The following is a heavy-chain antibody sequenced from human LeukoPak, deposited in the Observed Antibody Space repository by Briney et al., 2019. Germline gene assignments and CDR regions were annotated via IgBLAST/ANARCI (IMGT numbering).Heavy chain of an antibody. V-gene: IGHV3-30*02. Sequence: GGSLRLSCAASEVTFSSYGMHWVRQAPGKGLEWVAFIRYDGTNKNYADSVQGRFTISRDNSKNTLYLELNRLRAEDTAVYYCAKDRYSGSENYCFDYWGQGTLVTVSS. J-gene: IGHJ4*02. D-gene: IGHD3-10*01. CDR1: EVTFSSYG. CDR3: AKDRYSGSENYCFDY. CDR2: IRYDGTNK.